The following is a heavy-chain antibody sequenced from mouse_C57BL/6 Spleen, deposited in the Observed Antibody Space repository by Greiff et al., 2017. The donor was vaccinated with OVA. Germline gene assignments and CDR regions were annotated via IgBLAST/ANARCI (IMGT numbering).Heavy chain of an antibody. CDR3: ARSLITTVVAPGY. CDR2: INPGSGGT. J-gene: IGHJ2*01. Sequence: VQLQQSGAELVRPGTSVKVSCKASGYAFTNYLIEWVKQRPGQGLEWIGVINPGSGGTNYNEKFKGKATLTADKSSSTAYMQLSSLTSEDSAVYFCARSLITTVVAPGYWGQGTTLTVSS. V-gene: IGHV1-54*01. D-gene: IGHD1-1*01. CDR1: GYAFTNYL.